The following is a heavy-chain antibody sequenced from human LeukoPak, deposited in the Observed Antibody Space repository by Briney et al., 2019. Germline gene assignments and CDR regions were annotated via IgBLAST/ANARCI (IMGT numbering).Heavy chain of an antibody. Sequence: PGGSLRLSCAASGFTFSDYYMSWSRQAPGKGLEWVSYISSSSSYTNYADSVKGRFTISRDNAKNSLYLQMNSLRAEDTAVYYCAREGVKYSSSWYAPDYWGQGTLVTVSS. CDR1: GFTFSDYY. CDR3: AREGVKYSSSWYAPDY. J-gene: IGHJ4*02. CDR2: ISSSSSYT. D-gene: IGHD6-13*01. V-gene: IGHV3-11*05.